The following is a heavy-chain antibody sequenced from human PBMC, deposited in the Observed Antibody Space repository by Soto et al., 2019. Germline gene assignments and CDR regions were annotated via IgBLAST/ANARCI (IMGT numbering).Heavy chain of an antibody. J-gene: IGHJ4*02. CDR3: AREMSFGVNHIGY. V-gene: IGHV3-30-3*01. D-gene: IGHD3-3*01. CDR1: GFTFTSYA. Sequence: QVPLVESGGGVVQPGRSLRLSCEASGFTFTSYAMYWVRQAPGKGLEWVAVISYDGSNKNYADSLKGRFTISRDNSKNTLYLQLNPLRGEDTAVYYCAREMSFGVNHIGYWGQGTLVTVSS. CDR2: ISYDGSNK.